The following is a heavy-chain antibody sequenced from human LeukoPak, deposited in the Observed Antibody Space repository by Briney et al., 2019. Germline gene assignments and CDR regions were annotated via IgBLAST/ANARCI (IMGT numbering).Heavy chain of an antibody. J-gene: IGHJ4*02. D-gene: IGHD1-7*01. Sequence: GGSLRLSCAASGFTVSSNYMSWVRQAPGRGLEWVSVIYSGGSTYYADSVKGRFTISRDNSKNTLYLQMNSLRAEDTAVYYCARLYGPELPFDYWGQGTLVTVSS. CDR3: ARLYGPELPFDY. CDR2: IYSGGST. CDR1: GFTVSSNY. V-gene: IGHV3-53*01.